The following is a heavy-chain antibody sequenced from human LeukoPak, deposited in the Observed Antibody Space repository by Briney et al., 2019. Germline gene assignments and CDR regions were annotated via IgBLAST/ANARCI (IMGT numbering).Heavy chain of an antibody. CDR1: GGSFSGYY. J-gene: IGHJ4*02. CDR2: INHSGST. Sequence: PSETLSLTCAVYGGSFSGYYWSWIRQPPGKGLEWIGEINHSGSTNYNPSLKSRVTISVDTSKNQFSLKLSSVTAADTAVYYCARQENDSSGPFDYWGQGTLVTVSS. CDR3: ARQENDSSGPFDY. D-gene: IGHD3-22*01. V-gene: IGHV4-34*01.